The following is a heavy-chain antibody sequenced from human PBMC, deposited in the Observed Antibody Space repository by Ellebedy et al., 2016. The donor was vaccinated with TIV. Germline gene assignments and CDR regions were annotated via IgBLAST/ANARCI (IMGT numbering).Heavy chain of an antibody. CDR1: GFTFSSSW. J-gene: IGHJ4*02. CDR3: ARVVVGATLDY. D-gene: IGHD1-26*01. CDR2: IKQDGSEK. V-gene: IGHV3-7*01. Sequence: GESLKISXAASGFTFSSSWMSWVRQAPGKGLEWVANIKQDGSEKYYVDSVKGRFTISRDNAKNSLYLQMNSLRAEDTAVYYCARVVVGATLDYWGQGTLVTVSS.